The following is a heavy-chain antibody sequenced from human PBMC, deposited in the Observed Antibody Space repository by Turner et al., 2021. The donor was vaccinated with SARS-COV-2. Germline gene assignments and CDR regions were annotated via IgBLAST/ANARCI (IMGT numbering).Heavy chain of an antibody. CDR3: ARCLGFDWLFPFDY. CDR2: ISGRDDSA. Sequence: EVQLLASGGGLVQPGGSVRLSCAASGFAFSSYAMSWVRQAPGKGLEWVSAISGRDDSAYYTDSVKGRFTISRDNSRNTLYLLLNSLGHEDTAVYYCARCLGFDWLFPFDYWGQGTLVTVSS. D-gene: IGHD3-9*01. V-gene: IGHV3-23*01. J-gene: IGHJ4*02. CDR1: GFAFSSYA.